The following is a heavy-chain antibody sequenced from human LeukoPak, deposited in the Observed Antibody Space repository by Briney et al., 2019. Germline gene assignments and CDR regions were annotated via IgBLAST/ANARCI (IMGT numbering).Heavy chain of an antibody. D-gene: IGHD3-16*01. CDR1: GYTFTGYY. Sequence: GASVKVSCKASGYTFTGYYMHWVRQAPGQGLEWMGWINPNSGGTNYAQKFQGRVTMTRDTSISTAYMELSRLRSDDTTVYYCAXXXXXGDXVPSFDYWGQGTLVTVSS. V-gene: IGHV1-2*02. J-gene: IGHJ4*02. CDR3: AXXXXXGDXVPSFDY. CDR2: INPNSGGT.